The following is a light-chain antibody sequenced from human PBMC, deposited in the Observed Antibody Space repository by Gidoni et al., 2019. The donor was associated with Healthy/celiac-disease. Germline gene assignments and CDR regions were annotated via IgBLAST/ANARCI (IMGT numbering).Light chain of an antibody. J-gene: IGLJ1*01. CDR2: GKN. V-gene: IGLV3-19*01. CDR1: SLRSYY. Sequence: SSELTQDPAVSVALGQTVRITCQGDSLRSYYASWYQQKPGQAPVLVIYGKNNRPSGIPDQFSGSSSGNTASLTITGAQAEDEADYYCNSRDSSGNHSYVFGTGTKVTVL. CDR3: NSRDSSGNHSYV.